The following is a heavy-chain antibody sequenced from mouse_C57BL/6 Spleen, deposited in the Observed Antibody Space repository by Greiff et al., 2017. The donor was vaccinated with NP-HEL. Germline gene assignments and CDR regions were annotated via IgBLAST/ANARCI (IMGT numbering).Heavy chain of an antibody. Sequence: LSCKASGSPFTSYWMHWVKQRPGQGLEWIGVIDPSDSYTNYNQKFKGKATLTVDTSSSTAYMQLSSLTSEDSAVYYCARRSYSNYDYFDYWGQGTTLTVSS. D-gene: IGHD2-5*01. V-gene: IGHV1-59*01. CDR1: GSPFTSYW. CDR3: ARRSYSNYDYFDY. CDR2: IDPSDSYT. J-gene: IGHJ2*01.